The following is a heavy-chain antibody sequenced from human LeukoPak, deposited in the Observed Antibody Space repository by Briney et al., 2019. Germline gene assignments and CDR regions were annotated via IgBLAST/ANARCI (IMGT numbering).Heavy chain of an antibody. CDR1: GGSFSGYY. J-gene: IGHJ5*02. Sequence: SETLSLTCAVYGGSFSGYYWSWIRQPPGKGLEWIGEINHSGSTNYNPSLKSRVTISVDTSKNQFSLKLSPVTAADTAVYYCARFYGGNPDWFDPWGQGTLVTVSS. CDR2: INHSGST. CDR3: ARFYGGNPDWFDP. V-gene: IGHV4-34*01. D-gene: IGHD4-23*01.